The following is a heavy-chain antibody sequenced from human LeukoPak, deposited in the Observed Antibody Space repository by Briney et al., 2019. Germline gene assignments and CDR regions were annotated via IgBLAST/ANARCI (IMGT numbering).Heavy chain of an antibody. CDR2: IRYDGSNK. J-gene: IGHJ3*02. V-gene: IGHV3-30*02. CDR3: ARDGNYGRDDAFDI. CDR1: GFTFSSYG. D-gene: IGHD1-7*01. Sequence: GGSLRLSCAASGFTFSSYGMHWVRQAPGKGLEWVAFIRYDGSNKYYADSVKGRFTISRDNSKNTLYLQMNSLRAEDTAVHYCARDGNYGRDDAFDIWGQGTMVTVSS.